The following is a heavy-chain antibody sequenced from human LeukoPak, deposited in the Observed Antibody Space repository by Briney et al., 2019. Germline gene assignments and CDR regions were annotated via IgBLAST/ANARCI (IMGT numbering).Heavy chain of an antibody. D-gene: IGHD1-26*01. CDR2: ISYDGSNK. V-gene: IGHV3-30-3*01. Sequence: TGGSLRLSCAASGFTFSSYAMHWVRQAPGKGLEWVAVISYDGSNKYYADSVKGRFTISRDNSKNTLYLQMNSLRAEDTAVYYCARDEYIVGASFDYWGQGTLVTVSS. CDR1: GFTFSSYA. CDR3: ARDEYIVGASFDY. J-gene: IGHJ4*02.